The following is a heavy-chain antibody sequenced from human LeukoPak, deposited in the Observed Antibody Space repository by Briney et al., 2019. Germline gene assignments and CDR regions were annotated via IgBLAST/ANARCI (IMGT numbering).Heavy chain of an antibody. CDR3: AKEGFDS. CDR1: GFTFSSYA. V-gene: IGHV3-23*01. Sequence: GGSLRLSCAASGFTFSSYAMSWVRQAPGKGLEWVSAISASGISTYYGDSVKGRFTTSRDNSKNTLYLQMTSLRVEDTAVYYCAKEGFDSWGQGTLVTVSS. J-gene: IGHJ4*02. CDR2: ISASGIST.